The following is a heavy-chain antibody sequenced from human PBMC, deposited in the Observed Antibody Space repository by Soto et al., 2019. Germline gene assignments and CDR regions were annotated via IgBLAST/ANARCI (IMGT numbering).Heavy chain of an antibody. V-gene: IGHV3-23*01. CDR2: LDSSSGTT. Sequence: EVQLLESGGGLVQPGGSLRLSCAASGFTLSNYAMTWVRQAPGKGLDWVSTLDSSSGTTYYADSVKGRFTISRDSSRNTLYLQMNSLRVDDTAVYYCAKDRGTSTAGTLFGSWGQGTLVTVSS. J-gene: IGHJ4*02. CDR1: GFTLSNYA. D-gene: IGHD6-13*01. CDR3: AKDRGTSTAGTLFGS.